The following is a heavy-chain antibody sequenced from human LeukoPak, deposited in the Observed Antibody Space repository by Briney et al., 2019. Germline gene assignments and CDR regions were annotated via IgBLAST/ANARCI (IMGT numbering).Heavy chain of an antibody. Sequence: SETLSLTCTVSGGSLSSSSYYWGWIRQPPGKGLEWIGSIYYSGSTYYNPSLKSRVTISVDTSKNQFSLKLSSVTAADTAVYYCAGSGSYNSITNLDYWGQGTLVTVSS. J-gene: IGHJ4*02. V-gene: IGHV4-39*07. D-gene: IGHD3-10*01. CDR2: IYYSGST. CDR1: GGSLSSSSYY. CDR3: AGSGSYNSITNLDY.